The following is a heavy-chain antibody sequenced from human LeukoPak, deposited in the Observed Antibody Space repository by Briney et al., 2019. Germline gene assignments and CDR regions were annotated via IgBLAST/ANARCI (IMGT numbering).Heavy chain of an antibody. CDR2: ISGGST. D-gene: IGHD2-2*01. V-gene: IGHV3-38-3*01. CDR1: GFTVSSNE. CDR3: ARDRGIVVVPAATYFDY. Sequence: QSGGSLRLSCAASGFTVSSNEMSWVRQAPGKGLEWVSSISGGSTYYADSRKGRFTISRDNSKNTLHLQMNSLRAEDTAVYYCARDRGIVVVPAATYFDYWGQGTLVTVSS. J-gene: IGHJ4*02.